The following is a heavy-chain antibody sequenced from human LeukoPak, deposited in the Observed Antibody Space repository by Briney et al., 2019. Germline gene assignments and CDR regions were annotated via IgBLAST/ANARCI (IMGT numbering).Heavy chain of an antibody. CDR1: GGSISSSSYY. CDR3: ARGVDDAGYGSSWYHYYMDV. J-gene: IGHJ6*03. CDR2: IYYSGST. D-gene: IGHD6-13*01. V-gene: IGHV4-39*07. Sequence: SETLSLTCTVSGGSISSSSYYWGWIRQPPGKGLEWIGSIYYSGSTYYNPSLKSRVTISVDTSKNQFSLKLSSVTAADTAVYYCARGVDDAGYGSSWYHYYMDVWGKGTTVTVSS.